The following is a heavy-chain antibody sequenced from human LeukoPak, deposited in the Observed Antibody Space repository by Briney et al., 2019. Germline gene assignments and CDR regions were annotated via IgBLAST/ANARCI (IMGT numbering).Heavy chain of an antibody. CDR3: AGGSGWLVDF. Sequence: GGSLRLSCAASGFTFSTYWMLWFRQAPGKGLDWVSLINGEGGNRQYADSVKGRFTVSRDNAENTLYVQMNGLRVEDTAIYYCAGGSGWLVDFWGQGTMVTVSS. D-gene: IGHD6-19*01. V-gene: IGHV3-74*01. J-gene: IGHJ3*01. CDR1: GFTFSTYW. CDR2: INGEGGNR.